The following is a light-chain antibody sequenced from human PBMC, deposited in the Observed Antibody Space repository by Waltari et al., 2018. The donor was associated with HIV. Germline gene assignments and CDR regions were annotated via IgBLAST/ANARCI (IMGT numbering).Light chain of an antibody. CDR2: GAS. V-gene: IGKV1D-12*01. CDR3: QQAFSFPHT. CDR1: QSVGNK. J-gene: IGKJ4*01. Sequence: DIQLTQAPSSVSVFVGGNASITCRASQSVGNKLAWYQVKTGEAPKLLIYGASKLQSGVPSRFAASVSGPEFSLTITGLQSDDSGAYFCQQAFSFPHTFGGGT.